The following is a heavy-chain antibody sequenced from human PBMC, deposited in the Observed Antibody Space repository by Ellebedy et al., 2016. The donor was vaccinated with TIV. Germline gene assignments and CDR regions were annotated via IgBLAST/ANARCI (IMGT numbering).Heavy chain of an antibody. J-gene: IGHJ3*02. CDR3: ARWSDDAYDI. CDR1: GFTFSTYA. V-gene: IGHV3-23*01. Sequence: GESLKISXKVSGFTFSTYAMTWVRQDPGKGLEWVSSTSASGGSTYYADSVKGRFTISRDNSRNALYLQVNGLRADDTAIYYCARWSDDAYDIWGQGTMVTVSS. CDR2: TSASGGST.